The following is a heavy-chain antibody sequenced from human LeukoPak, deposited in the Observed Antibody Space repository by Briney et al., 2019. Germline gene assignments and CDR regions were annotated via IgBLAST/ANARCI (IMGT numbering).Heavy chain of an antibody. J-gene: IGHJ3*02. D-gene: IGHD2-15*01. Sequence: SQTLSLTCAVSGGSISSGGYSWSWIRQPPGKGLEWIGYIYHSGSTYYNPSLKSRVTISVDRSKNQFSLKLSSVTAADTAVYYCARGSWGEGYCSGGSCYGTRDDAFDIWGQGTMVTVSS. V-gene: IGHV4-30-2*01. CDR1: GGSISSGGYS. CDR3: ARGSWGEGYCSGGSCYGTRDDAFDI. CDR2: IYHSGST.